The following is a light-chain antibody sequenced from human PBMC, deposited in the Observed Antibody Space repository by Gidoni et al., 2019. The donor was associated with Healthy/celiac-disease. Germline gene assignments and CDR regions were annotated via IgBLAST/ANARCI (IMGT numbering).Light chain of an antibody. CDR2: YDS. J-gene: IGLJ3*02. CDR3: QVWDSSSGWV. CDR1: NIGRKS. Sequence: SYVLTPPPSVSVAPGKTARITCGGNNIGRKSVHWYQQKPGQAPVLVIYYDSDRPSGIPERFSGSNSGNTATLTISRVEAGDEADYYCQVWDSSSGWVFGGGTKLTVL. V-gene: IGLV3-21*04.